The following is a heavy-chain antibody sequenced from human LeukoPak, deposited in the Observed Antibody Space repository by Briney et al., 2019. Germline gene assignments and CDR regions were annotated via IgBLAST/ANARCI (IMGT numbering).Heavy chain of an antibody. J-gene: IGHJ3*02. Sequence: SETLSLTCAVYGGSFSSYYWSWIRQPPGKGLEWIGYIYYSGSTNYNPSLKSRVTISVDTSKNQFSLKLSSVTAADTAVYYCARDPSSRYCSSTSCSYDAFDIWGQGTMVTVSS. V-gene: IGHV4-59*01. D-gene: IGHD2-2*01. CDR2: IYYSGST. CDR3: ARDPSSRYCSSTSCSYDAFDI. CDR1: GGSFSSYY.